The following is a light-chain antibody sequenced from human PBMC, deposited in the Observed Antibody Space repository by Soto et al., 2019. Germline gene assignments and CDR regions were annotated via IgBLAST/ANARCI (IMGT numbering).Light chain of an antibody. CDR2: DAS. V-gene: IGKV1-5*01. CDR3: QQYSSYSRGT. J-gene: IGKJ3*01. CDR1: QSISSW. Sequence: DIQMTQSPSTLSASVGDRVTITCRASQSISSWLAWYQQRPGKTPRLLIYDASTLGSGVPSRFSGSGSGTEFTLTISSLQPDDFATYYCQQYSSYSRGTFGPGTKVDIK.